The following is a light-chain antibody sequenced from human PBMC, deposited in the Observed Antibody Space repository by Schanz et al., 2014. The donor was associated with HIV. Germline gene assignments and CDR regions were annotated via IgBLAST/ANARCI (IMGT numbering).Light chain of an antibody. Sequence: QSALTQPASVSGSPGQSITISCTGTSSDVGAYNYVSWYQQYPGKAPTLIIYDVSKRPSGVSNRFSGSKSGNTASLTISGLQAEDEADYYCNSYTSSSTLVFGGGTKVTVL. CDR3: NSYTSSSTLV. CDR2: DVS. CDR1: SSDVGAYNY. J-gene: IGLJ2*01. V-gene: IGLV2-14*03.